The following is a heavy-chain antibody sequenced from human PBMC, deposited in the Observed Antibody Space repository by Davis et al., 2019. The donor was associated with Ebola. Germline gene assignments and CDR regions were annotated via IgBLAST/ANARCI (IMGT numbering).Heavy chain of an antibody. CDR3: TSLTGSDASDM. CDR2: VSDVGRNQ. Sequence: GESLKISCAATGFTFRNYGMHWVRQAPGKGLEWVAVVSDVGRNQHYADSVEGRFTISRDNSKNTLYLQMDSLRVEDTAVYYCTSLTGSDASDMWGQGTMVTVSS. J-gene: IGHJ3*02. V-gene: IGHV3-30*03. D-gene: IGHD3-9*01. CDR1: GFTFRNYG.